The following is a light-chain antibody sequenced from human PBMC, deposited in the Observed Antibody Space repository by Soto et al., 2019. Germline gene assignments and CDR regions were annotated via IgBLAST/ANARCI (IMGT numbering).Light chain of an antibody. CDR3: QQRSNWPPEVT. CDR1: QSVSSS. J-gene: IGKJ3*01. V-gene: IGKV3-11*01. CDR2: DAS. Sequence: EIVLTQSPDTLSLSPGERATLSCRASQSVSSSLAWYQQKPGQAPRLLIYDASKRATGIPARFSGSGSGTDFPLTISSLEPEDFAVYYCQQRSNWPPEVTFGPGTKVDIK.